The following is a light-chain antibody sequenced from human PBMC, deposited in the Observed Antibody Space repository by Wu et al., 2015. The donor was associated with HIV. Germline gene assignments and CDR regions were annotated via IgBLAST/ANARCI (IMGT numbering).Light chain of an antibody. CDR2: DAS. Sequence: EMVMTQSPATLSVSPGERATLSCRASQSVGRNLAWYQQKVGQPPRLLMYDASIRATGIPARFSGSGSGTEFTLTISSIQSEDFAVYSCQQYNHWPPNTFGRGDQVGDQT. CDR1: QSVGRN. V-gene: IGKV3-15*01. CDR3: QQYNHWPPNT. J-gene: IGKJ2*01.